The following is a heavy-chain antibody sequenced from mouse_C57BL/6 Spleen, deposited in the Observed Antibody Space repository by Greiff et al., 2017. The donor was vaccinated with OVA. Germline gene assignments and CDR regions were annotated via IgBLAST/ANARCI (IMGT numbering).Heavy chain of an antibody. V-gene: IGHV1-55*01. J-gene: IGHJ3*01. CDR1: GYTFTSYW. CDR2: IYPGSGST. D-gene: IGHD2-5*01. CDR3: ARSDYSNCSAWFAY. Sequence: VQLQQPGAELVKPGASVKMSCKASGYTFTSYWITWVKQRPGQGLEWIGDIYPGSGSTNYNEKFKSKATLTVDTSSSTAYMQLSSLTSEDSAVYYCARSDYSNCSAWFAYWGQGTLVTVSA.